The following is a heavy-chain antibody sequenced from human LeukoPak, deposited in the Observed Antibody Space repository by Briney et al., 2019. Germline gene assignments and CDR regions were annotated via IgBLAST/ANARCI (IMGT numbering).Heavy chain of an antibody. CDR2: IYYSGST. CDR3: AEPPPKGFFDS. Sequence: PSETLSLTCTVSGGSISSYYWSWIRQPPGKGLEWIAHIYYSGSTNYNPSLKSRVTISVDTSKNQFSLNLSSVTAADTAVYYCAEPPPKGFFDSGGQGTRVTVSS. V-gene: IGHV4-59*08. D-gene: IGHD1-14*01. CDR1: GGSISSYY. J-gene: IGHJ4*02.